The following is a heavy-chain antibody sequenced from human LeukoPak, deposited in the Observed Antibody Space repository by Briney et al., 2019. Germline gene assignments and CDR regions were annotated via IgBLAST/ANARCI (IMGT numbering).Heavy chain of an antibody. CDR2: IHHSGST. Sequence: SETLSLTCAVSGGSVSRSNWWNWVRQPPGKGLEWIGEIHHSGSTNYNPSLKSRVTMSVDKSKNQFSLKLSSVTAADTAVYYCARTEAFCSDTSCSNWFDPWGQGALVTVSS. D-gene: IGHD2-2*01. CDR3: ARTEAFCSDTSCSNWFDP. V-gene: IGHV4-4*02. J-gene: IGHJ5*02. CDR1: GGSVSRSNW.